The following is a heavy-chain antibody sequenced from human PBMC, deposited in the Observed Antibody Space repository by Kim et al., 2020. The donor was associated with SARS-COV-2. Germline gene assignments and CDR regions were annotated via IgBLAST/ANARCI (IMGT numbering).Heavy chain of an antibody. J-gene: IGHJ6*03. CDR3: AKGPNTIFGVVSYYYYMDV. Sequence: GRFTISRDNSKNTLHLQMNSLRAEDTAVYYCAKGPNTIFGVVSYYYYMDVWGKGTTVTVSS. D-gene: IGHD3-3*01. V-gene: IGHV3-30*02.